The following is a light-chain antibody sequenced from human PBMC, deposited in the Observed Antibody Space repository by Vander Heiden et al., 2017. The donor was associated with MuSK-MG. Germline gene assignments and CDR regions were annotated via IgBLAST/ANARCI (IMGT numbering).Light chain of an antibody. CDR1: QSISSY. J-gene: IGKJ2*01. V-gene: IGKV1-39*01. CDR3: QQSDSTLST. CDR2: AAS. Sequence: DIQMNQSPSSLSASVGDRVTITCRASQSISSYLNWYQQKPGKAPKLLIYAASSLQSGVPSRFSGSGSGTDFTLTISSLQPEDFATYYCQQSDSTLSTFRPETKLEI.